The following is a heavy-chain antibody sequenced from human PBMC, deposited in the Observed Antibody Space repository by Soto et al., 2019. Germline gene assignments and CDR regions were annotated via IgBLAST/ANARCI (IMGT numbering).Heavy chain of an antibody. Sequence: QVQLVESGGGVVQPGRSLRLSCAASRFTFSTYGMHWVRQAPGKGLEWVAVVSYDGRNEYYADSVKGRFTISRDNSKKTEYLQMNSLRAEETSVYYRAKDRVSHRSRWSFDFWGQGNLVTLSS. CDR3: AKDRVSHRSRWSFDF. V-gene: IGHV3-30*18. D-gene: IGHD6-13*01. CDR1: RFTFSTYG. CDR2: VSYDGRNE. J-gene: IGHJ4*02.